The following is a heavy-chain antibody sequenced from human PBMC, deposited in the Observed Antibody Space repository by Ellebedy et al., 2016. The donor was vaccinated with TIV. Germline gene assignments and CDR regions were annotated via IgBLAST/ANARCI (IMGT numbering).Heavy chain of an antibody. V-gene: IGHV3-7*03. CDR2: VNQDGTEK. CDR3: ARGNRQPGASDI. Sequence: GESLKISCAASGFTFSTYWMNWVRQAPGKGPEWVACVNQDGTEKHYMDSVKGRFSISRDNADKSLHLQMNSLRAEDTAVYYCARGNRQPGASDIWGQGTMVSVSS. D-gene: IGHD1-14*01. J-gene: IGHJ3*02. CDR1: GFTFSTYW.